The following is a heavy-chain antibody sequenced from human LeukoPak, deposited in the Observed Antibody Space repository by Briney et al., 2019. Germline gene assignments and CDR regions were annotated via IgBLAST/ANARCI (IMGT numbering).Heavy chain of an antibody. CDR3: ARHDYGGRSDY. D-gene: IGHD4-17*01. V-gene: IGHV4-34*01. Sequence: PSETLSLTCAVYGGSFSGYYWSWIRRPPGKGLEWIGEINHSGSTNYNPSLKSRVTISVDTSKNQFSLKLSSVTAADAAVYYCARHDYGGRSDYWGQGTLVTVSS. J-gene: IGHJ4*02. CDR1: GGSFSGYY. CDR2: INHSGST.